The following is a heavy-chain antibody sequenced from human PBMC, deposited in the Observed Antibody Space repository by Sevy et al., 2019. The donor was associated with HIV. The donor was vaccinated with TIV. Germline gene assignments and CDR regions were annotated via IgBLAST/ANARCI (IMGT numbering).Heavy chain of an antibody. CDR3: ARDKGCSGGSCYHDAFDI. CDR1: GFTFSSYA. V-gene: IGHV3-7*01. Sequence: GGSLRLSCVASGFTFSSYAMSWVRQAPGQGLEWVANIKQDGSEKYYVDSVKGRFTISRDNAKNSLYLQMNSLRAEDTAVYYCARDKGCSGGSCYHDAFDIWGQGTMVTVSS. J-gene: IGHJ3*02. CDR2: IKQDGSEK. D-gene: IGHD2-15*01.